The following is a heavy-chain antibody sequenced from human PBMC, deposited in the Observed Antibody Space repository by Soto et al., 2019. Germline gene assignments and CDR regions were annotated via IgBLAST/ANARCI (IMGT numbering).Heavy chain of an antibody. CDR2: IWYDGTQK. Sequence: QVQLEESGGGVVQPGRSLRLSCEASGFTFNTYSMHWVRQPPGKGLEWLAAIWYDGTQKYYADSVKGRFIISRDNFKKTLYLEMNSPRAEDTAVYYCARAGGTTVTGLWHFDSWGQGTLVTVSS. D-gene: IGHD4-17*01. V-gene: IGHV3-33*01. CDR1: GFTFNTYS. CDR3: ARAGGTTVTGLWHFDS. J-gene: IGHJ4*02.